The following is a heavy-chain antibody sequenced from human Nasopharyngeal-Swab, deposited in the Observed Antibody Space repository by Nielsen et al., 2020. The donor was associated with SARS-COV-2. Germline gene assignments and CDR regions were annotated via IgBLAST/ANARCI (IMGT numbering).Heavy chain of an antibody. Sequence: WVREAPGQGLEWMGWFNTNTGNPTYAQGFTGRFVFSLDTSVSTAYLQISSLKAEDTAVYYCARGGNRVVFNWFDPWGQGTLVTVSS. CDR3: ARGGNRVVFNWFDP. D-gene: IGHD1/OR15-1a*01. J-gene: IGHJ5*02. V-gene: IGHV7-4-1*02. CDR2: FNTNTGNP.